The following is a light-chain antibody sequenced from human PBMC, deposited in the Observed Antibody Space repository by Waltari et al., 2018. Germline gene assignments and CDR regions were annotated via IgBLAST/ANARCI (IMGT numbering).Light chain of an antibody. CDR1: SSDVGFYNY. CDR2: DVS. CDR3: NSYAGSSSWV. V-gene: IGLV2-14*01. Sequence: QSALTQPASVSGSPGQSITTSGTGTSSDVGFYNYVPWYQQHPGKAPKLMIYDVSERPSGVSNRFAGSKSGNTASLTISGLQAEDEADYYCNSYAGSSSWVFGGGTKLTVL. J-gene: IGLJ3*02.